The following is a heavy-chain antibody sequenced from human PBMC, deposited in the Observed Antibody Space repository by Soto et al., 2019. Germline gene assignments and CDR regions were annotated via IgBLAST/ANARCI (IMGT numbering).Heavy chain of an antibody. CDR2: IIPIFGIG. V-gene: IGHV1-69*01. CDR1: GGTFNRYA. D-gene: IGHD3-3*01. CDR3: ARSAITLFGVVSIPPHYYSEMDV. Sequence: QVQLVESGAEVKKPGSSVKVSCKVSGGTFNRYAISWVRQAPGQGLEGMGGIIPIFGIGKEAQRFQGRVTITADESTGTAYMELSSLRSEDTGVYYCARSAITLFGVVSIPPHYYSEMDVWGQGTTVTVSS. J-gene: IGHJ6*02.